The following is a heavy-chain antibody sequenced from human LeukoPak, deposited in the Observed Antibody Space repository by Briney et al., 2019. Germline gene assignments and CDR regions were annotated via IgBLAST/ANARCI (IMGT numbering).Heavy chain of an antibody. CDR2: ISASGAST. Sequence: GGSLRLSCAASGFTLSSYAMSWVRQSPGKGLEWVSTISASGASTFYANSVKGRFTISRDSSKSTLCLQMNSLRAEDTAVYYCAKQLGYCSDGSCYFPYWGQGTLVTVSS. CDR1: GFTLSSYA. D-gene: IGHD2-15*01. J-gene: IGHJ4*02. CDR3: AKQLGYCSDGSCYFPY. V-gene: IGHV3-23*01.